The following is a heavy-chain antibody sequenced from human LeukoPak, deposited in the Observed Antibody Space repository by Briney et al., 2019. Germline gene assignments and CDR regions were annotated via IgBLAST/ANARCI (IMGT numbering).Heavy chain of an antibody. Sequence: PGGSLRLSCVASGFTFSNDWMSWVRQAPGKGLEWVSAISGSGGSTYYADSVKGRFTISRDNSKNTLYLQMNSLRAEDTAVYYCAKDLGDTAMDPLDYWGQGTLVTVSS. CDR2: ISGSGGST. CDR3: AKDLGDTAMDPLDY. J-gene: IGHJ4*02. D-gene: IGHD5-18*01. CDR1: GFTFSNDW. V-gene: IGHV3-23*01.